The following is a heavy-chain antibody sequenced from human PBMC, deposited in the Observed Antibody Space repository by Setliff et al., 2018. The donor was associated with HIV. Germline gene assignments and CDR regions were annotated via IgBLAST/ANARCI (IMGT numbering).Heavy chain of an antibody. D-gene: IGHD3-16*01. CDR3: ARPQPGLGGGSHFDY. V-gene: IGHV4-39*01. CDR2: ILSGGNN. J-gene: IGHJ4*02. CDR1: GGSISSRSYY. Sequence: SETLSLTCSVFGGSISSRSYYWGWIRQSPGQGLEWIGSILSGGNNYYNPSLKSRVSMSVDTAKNQFSLKLTSVTAADTAVYYCARPQPGLGGGSHFDYWGQGIRVTVSS.